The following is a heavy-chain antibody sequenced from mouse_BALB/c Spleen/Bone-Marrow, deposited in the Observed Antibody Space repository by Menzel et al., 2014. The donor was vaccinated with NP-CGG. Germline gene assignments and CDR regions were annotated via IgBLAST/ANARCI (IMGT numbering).Heavy chain of an antibody. D-gene: IGHD4-1*01. Sequence: EVQGVESGGGLVQPGGSRKLSCAASGFTFSSFGMHWVRQAPEKGLEWIAYISSDSGAIFYADTVKGRFTISRDNPKNTLLLQMTSLRSEDTAIYFCTRGGNWEDFDYWGQGTTLTVSS. CDR2: ISSDSGAI. CDR1: GFTFSSFG. J-gene: IGHJ2*01. V-gene: IGHV5-17*02. CDR3: TRGGNWEDFDY.